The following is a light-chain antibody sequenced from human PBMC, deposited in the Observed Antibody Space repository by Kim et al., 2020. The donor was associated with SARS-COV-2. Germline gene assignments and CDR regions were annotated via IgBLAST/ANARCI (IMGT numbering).Light chain of an antibody. CDR3: QSYTGGYQI. Sequence: NFMLTQPHSVSESPGKTVTISCTRSSGSIASNYVQWYQQRPGSSPTTVIYEDNQRPSGVPDRFSGSIDSSSNSASLTISGLKTEDEADYYCQSYTGGYQIFGGGTQLTVL. J-gene: IGLJ2*01. CDR2: EDN. CDR1: SGSIASNY. V-gene: IGLV6-57*01.